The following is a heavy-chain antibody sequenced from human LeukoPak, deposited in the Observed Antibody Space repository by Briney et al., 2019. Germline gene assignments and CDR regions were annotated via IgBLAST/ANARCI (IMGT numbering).Heavy chain of an antibody. CDR1: GFTFSSYS. J-gene: IGHJ4*02. V-gene: IGHV3-48*01. CDR2: ISSSSSTI. Sequence: GGSLRLSCAASGFTFSSYSINWVRQAPGKGLEWVSYISSSSSTIYYADSVKGRFTISRDNAKNSLSLQMNSLRAEDTGVYYCARRYCSGGSCYGYFDYWGQGTLVTVSS. D-gene: IGHD2-15*01. CDR3: ARRYCSGGSCYGYFDY.